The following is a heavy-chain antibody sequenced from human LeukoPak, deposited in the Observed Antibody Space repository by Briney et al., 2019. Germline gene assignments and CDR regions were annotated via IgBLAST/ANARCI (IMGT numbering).Heavy chain of an antibody. V-gene: IGHV1-18*01. CDR1: GYTFTSYG. J-gene: IGHJ6*03. CDR2: ISAYNGNT. CDR3: TRVRGITGTINYMDV. D-gene: IGHD1-7*01. Sequence: ASVKVSCKASGYTFTSYGISWVRQAPGQGLEWMGWISAYNGNTNYAQKLQGRVTMTTDTSTSTAYMELRSLRSDDTAVYYCTRVRGITGTINYMDVWGKGTTVTVSS.